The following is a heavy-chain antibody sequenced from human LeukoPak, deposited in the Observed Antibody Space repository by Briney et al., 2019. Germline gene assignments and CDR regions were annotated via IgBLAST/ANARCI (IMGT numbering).Heavy chain of an antibody. CDR3: GRGYTPDSFDI. Sequence: SETLSLTCTVCGGSISTYYWSWIRQPPEKGLEWIAHVYYRGNTNYSPSLKSRVTISVDTSKNHFSLRLSCVTAADTAVYYCGRGYTPDSFDIWGQGTMVSVSS. CDR2: VYYRGNT. CDR1: GGSISTYY. D-gene: IGHD5-18*01. J-gene: IGHJ3*02. V-gene: IGHV4-59*01.